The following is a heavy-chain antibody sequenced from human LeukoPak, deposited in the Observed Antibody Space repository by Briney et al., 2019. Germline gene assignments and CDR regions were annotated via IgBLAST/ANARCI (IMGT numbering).Heavy chain of an antibody. D-gene: IGHD6-13*01. CDR3: ASGHSSSWFYYYYVDV. V-gene: IGHV4-39*07. CDR1: GGSISSSSYY. J-gene: IGHJ6*03. Sequence: SETLSLTCTVSGGSISSSSYYWGWIRQPPGKELEWIGSIYYSGSTYYNPSLKSRVTISVDTSKNQFSLKLSSVTAADTAVYNCASGHSSSWFYYYYVDVWGKGTTVTVSS. CDR2: IYYSGST.